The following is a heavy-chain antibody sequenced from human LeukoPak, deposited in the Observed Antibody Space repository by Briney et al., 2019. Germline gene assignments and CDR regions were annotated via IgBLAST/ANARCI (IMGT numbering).Heavy chain of an antibody. Sequence: PGGSLRLSCAASGFTFSSYAMSWVRQAPGKGLEWVSAISGSGGNTYYADSVKGRFTISRDNSKNTLYLQMDSLRAEDTAAYYCATQEGYDSGWYYFDYWGQGTLVTVSS. V-gene: IGHV3-23*01. CDR3: ATQEGYDSGWYYFDY. J-gene: IGHJ4*02. CDR1: GFTFSSYA. CDR2: ISGSGGNT. D-gene: IGHD6-19*01.